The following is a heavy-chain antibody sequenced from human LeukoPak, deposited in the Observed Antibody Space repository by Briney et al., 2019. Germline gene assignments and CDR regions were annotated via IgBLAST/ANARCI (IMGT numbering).Heavy chain of an antibody. D-gene: IGHD5-24*01. Sequence: GSLRLSCAASGFTFDDYGMSWVRQPPGKGLEWVSGINWNGGSTGCADSVKGRFTISRDNSKNTLYLQMNSLRAEDTAVYYCAKDGGYNYMYAFDIWGQGTMVTVSS. CDR1: GFTFDDYG. V-gene: IGHV3-20*04. CDR3: AKDGGYNYMYAFDI. CDR2: INWNGGST. J-gene: IGHJ3*02.